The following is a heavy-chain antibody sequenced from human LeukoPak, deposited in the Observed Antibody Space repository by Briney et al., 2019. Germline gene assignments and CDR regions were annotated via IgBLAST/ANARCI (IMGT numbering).Heavy chain of an antibody. CDR1: GGTFSSYA. CDR2: INPNSGGT. V-gene: IGHV1-2*06. D-gene: IGHD6-19*01. J-gene: IGHJ4*02. CDR3: ARDFRRSAVAGTGVDY. Sequence: ASVKVSCKASGGTFSSYAISWVRQAPGQGLEWMGRINPNSGGTNYAQKFQGRVTMTRDTSISTAYMELSRLRSDDTAVYYCARDFRRSAVAGTGVDYWGQGTLVTVSS.